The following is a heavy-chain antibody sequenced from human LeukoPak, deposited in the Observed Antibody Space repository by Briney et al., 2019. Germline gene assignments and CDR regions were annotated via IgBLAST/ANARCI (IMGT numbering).Heavy chain of an antibody. Sequence: GASVKVSCKASGFTFTGFYMHWVRQAPGQGLEWMGWINPNSGGTNYAQKFQGRVTMTRDTSINTAYMELSRLRSDDTAVYYCARGGYSRSSEYYYGTDVWGQGTTVTVSS. CDR3: ARGGYSRSSEYYYGTDV. V-gene: IGHV1-2*02. J-gene: IGHJ6*02. CDR2: INPNSGGT. CDR1: GFTFTGFY. D-gene: IGHD6-6*01.